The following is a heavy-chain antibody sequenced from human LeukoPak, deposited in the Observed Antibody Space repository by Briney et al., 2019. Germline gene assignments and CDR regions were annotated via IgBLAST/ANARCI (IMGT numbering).Heavy chain of an antibody. CDR1: GFTFINAW. Sequence: GGSLRLSCAASGFTFINAWMAWVRQAPGKGLEGVGRIKAKAHGGTIEYAAPGKGRFTISRDDSKNRLYLEMNSLKTEDTAVYYCTTDGVGVEGATYDNWGQGTLVSVSS. D-gene: IGHD1-26*01. CDR3: TTDGVGVEGATYDN. V-gene: IGHV3-15*01. CDR2: IKAKAHGGTI. J-gene: IGHJ4*02.